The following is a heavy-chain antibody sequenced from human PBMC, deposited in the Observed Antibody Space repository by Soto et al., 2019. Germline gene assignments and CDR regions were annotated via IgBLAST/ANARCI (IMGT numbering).Heavy chain of an antibody. CDR3: AKSPNFYCSSYHCYKYYFDY. D-gene: IGHD2-2*01. J-gene: IGHJ4*02. CDR2: ISYDGSDK. Sequence: QEQLVESGGGVVLPGRSLRLSCAASGFTFNTFGMHWVRQAPGKGLAWVAVISYDGSDKYYSDSVRGRFTISRDKSMNTLYLQMNSLRTEDTAVYYCAKSPNFYCSSYHCYKYYFDYWGQGTLVTVSS. CDR1: GFTFNTFG. V-gene: IGHV3-30*18.